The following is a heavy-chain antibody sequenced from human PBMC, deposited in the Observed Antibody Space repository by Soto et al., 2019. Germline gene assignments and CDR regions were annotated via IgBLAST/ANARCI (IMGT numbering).Heavy chain of an antibody. CDR2: IKSKTDGGTT. Sequence: EVQLVESGGGLVKPGGSLRLSCAASGFTFSNAWMSWVRQAPGKGLEWVGRIKSKTDGGTTDYAAPVKGRFTISRDDSKNTLYLQMNSLKTEDTAVYYCTTDHGGGYEFWSGYGYYYYYMDVWGKGTTVTVSS. J-gene: IGHJ6*03. V-gene: IGHV3-15*01. D-gene: IGHD3-3*01. CDR1: GFTFSNAW. CDR3: TTDHGGGYEFWSGYGYYYYYMDV.